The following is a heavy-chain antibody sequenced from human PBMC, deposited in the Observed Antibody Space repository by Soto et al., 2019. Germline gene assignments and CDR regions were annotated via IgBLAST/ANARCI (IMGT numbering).Heavy chain of an antibody. J-gene: IGHJ4*02. V-gene: IGHV4-34*01. D-gene: IGHD5-18*01. Sequence: SETLSLTCAVYGGSFSGYYWSWIRQPPGKGLEWIGEINHSGSTNYNPSLKSRVTISVDTSKNQFSLKLSSVTAADTAVYYCARSLVQLWLRPEYFDYWGQGTLVTVSS. CDR1: GGSFSGYY. CDR3: ARSLVQLWLRPEYFDY. CDR2: INHSGST.